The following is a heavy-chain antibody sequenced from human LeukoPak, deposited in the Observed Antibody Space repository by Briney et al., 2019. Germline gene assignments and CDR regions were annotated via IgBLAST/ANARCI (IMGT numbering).Heavy chain of an antibody. D-gene: IGHD2-2*01. CDR2: INPSSGGT. V-gene: IGHV1-2*02. CDR1: GYTFTDYY. J-gene: IGHJ6*02. Sequence: ASVKVSCKASGYTFTDYYIHWVRQAPGQGLEWMGWINPSSGGTNYAQKFQGRVTMTRDTPISTAYMELSRLRFYDTAVYYCARVSSAHYFYGMDVWGQGTTVTVSS. CDR3: ARVSSAHYFYGMDV.